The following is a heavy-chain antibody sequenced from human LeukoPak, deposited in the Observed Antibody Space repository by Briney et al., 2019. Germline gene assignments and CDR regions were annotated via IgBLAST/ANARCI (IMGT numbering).Heavy chain of an antibody. Sequence: GGSLRLSCAASGFTFSSYAMHWVRQAPGTGLKWVALISYDGSNKYYADSVKGRFTISRDNSKSTLYLQMNSLRTEDTAVYYCATFSYAGNAGGSVGYWGQGTLVTVSS. CDR1: GFTFSSYA. J-gene: IGHJ4*02. D-gene: IGHD4-23*01. CDR2: ISYDGSNK. V-gene: IGHV3-30*01. CDR3: ATFSYAGNAGGSVGY.